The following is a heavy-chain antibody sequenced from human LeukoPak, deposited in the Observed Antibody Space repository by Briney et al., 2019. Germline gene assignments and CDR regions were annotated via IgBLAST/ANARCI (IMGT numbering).Heavy chain of an antibody. Sequence: ASVKVSCKASGYTFTSYGISWVRQAPGQGLEWMGWISAYNGNTNYAQKLQGRVTMTTDTSTSTAYMELRSLRSDDTAVYYCATYYDFWSGYSTHFHWFDPWGQGTLVTVSS. CDR3: ATYYDFWSGYSTHFHWFDP. CDR1: GYTFTSYG. D-gene: IGHD3-3*01. J-gene: IGHJ5*02. CDR2: ISAYNGNT. V-gene: IGHV1-18*01.